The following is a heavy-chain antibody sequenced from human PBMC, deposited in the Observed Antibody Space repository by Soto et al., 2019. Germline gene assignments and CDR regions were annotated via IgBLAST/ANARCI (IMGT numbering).Heavy chain of an antibody. J-gene: IGHJ6*02. Sequence: GGSLRLSCAASGFTFSSYAMSWVRQAPGKGLEWVSAISGSGGSTYYADSVKGPFTISRDNSKNTLYLQMNSLRAADTAVYYCAKDRAGAGPGAYYYGMDAWGQGTTVTVYS. CDR3: AKDRAGAGPGAYYYGMDA. D-gene: IGHD1-26*01. V-gene: IGHV3-23*01. CDR1: GFTFSSYA. CDR2: ISGSGGST.